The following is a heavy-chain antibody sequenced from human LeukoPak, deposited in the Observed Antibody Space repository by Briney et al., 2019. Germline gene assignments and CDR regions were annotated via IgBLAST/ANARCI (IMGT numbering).Heavy chain of an antibody. V-gene: IGHV1-69*06. CDR3: ATKRGYCSSTSCYGDYYYYGMDV. CDR1: GGTFSSYA. D-gene: IGHD2-2*01. Sequence: SVKVSCKASGGTFSSYAISCVRQAPGQGLEWMGGIIPIFGTANYAQKFQGRVTITADKSTSTAYMELSSLRSEDTAVYYCATKRGYCSSTSCYGDYYYYGMDVWGKGTTVTVSS. J-gene: IGHJ6*04. CDR2: IIPIFGTA.